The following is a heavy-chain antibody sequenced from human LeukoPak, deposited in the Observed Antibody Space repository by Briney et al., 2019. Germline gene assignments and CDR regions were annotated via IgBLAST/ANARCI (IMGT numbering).Heavy chain of an antibody. CDR3: ARDLHSGYERQFDY. Sequence: GGSLRLSCAASGFTFSSYSMNWVRQAPGKGLEWVSSISSSGGYIYYADSVKGRFTSSRDNAKNSLYLQMNSLRAEDTAVYFCARDLHSGYERQFDYWGQGTLVTVSS. CDR2: ISSSGGYI. V-gene: IGHV3-21*01. D-gene: IGHD5-12*01. J-gene: IGHJ4*02. CDR1: GFTFSSYS.